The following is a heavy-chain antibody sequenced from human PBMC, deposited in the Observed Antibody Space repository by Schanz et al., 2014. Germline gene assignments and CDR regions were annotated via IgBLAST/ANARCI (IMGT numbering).Heavy chain of an antibody. CDR2: ISSGGGST. CDR1: GFSFTTYA. Sequence: EVQLLESGGGLVQPGGSLRLSCASSGFSFTTYAMSWVRQAPGKGLEWVSSISSGGGSTYYADSVKGRFTISRDNAENTLFLQLNSLRADDTAVYYCARNRGSGGQNWYFDLWGRGTLVTVSS. D-gene: IGHD1-26*01. CDR3: ARNRGSGGQNWYFDL. J-gene: IGHJ2*01. V-gene: IGHV3-23*01.